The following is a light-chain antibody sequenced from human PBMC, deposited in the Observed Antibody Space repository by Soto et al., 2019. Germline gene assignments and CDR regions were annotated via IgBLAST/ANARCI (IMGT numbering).Light chain of an antibody. V-gene: IGLV2-14*01. CDR2: DVS. Sequence: QSALTQPASVSGSPGQSITISCTGTSSDVGGYNYVSWYQQHPGKAPKLMIYDVSSRPSGVSNRFSGSKSGNTASLTISGLQAEDEADYYCSSYSSSSNTPVLFGGGTKLTVL. CDR3: SSYSSSSNTPVL. CDR1: SSDVGGYNY. J-gene: IGLJ2*01.